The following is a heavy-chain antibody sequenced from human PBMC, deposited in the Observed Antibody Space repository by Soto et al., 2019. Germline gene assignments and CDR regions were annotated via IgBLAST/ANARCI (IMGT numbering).Heavy chain of an antibody. CDR3: ARVVTAVTAEGPEYYHYYGMDV. CDR2: ISSDGSNE. J-gene: IGHJ6*02. Sequence: GGSLRLSCAASGFTFSRSALHWVRQAPGKGLECVAIISSDGSNEYYADSVRGRFTISRDNSMNTLYLQMNSLRVEDTAMYYCARVVTAVTAEGPEYYHYYGMDVCGQGTTVTVSS. V-gene: IGHV3-30-3*01. D-gene: IGHD4-17*01. CDR1: GFTFSRSA.